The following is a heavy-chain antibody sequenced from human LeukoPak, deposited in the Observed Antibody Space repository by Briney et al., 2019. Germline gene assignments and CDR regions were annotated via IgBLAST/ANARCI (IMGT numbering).Heavy chain of an antibody. CDR3: VISYDLIVGNDY. CDR1: GFTFSSYA. Sequence: GGSLRLSCAVSGFTFSSYAMSSVRQAPGKGLEWVSAISGSGGSTYYADSVKGRFTISRDNSKNTLYLQMNSLRAEDTAVYYCVISYDLIVGNDYWGQGTLVSVSS. D-gene: IGHD1-26*01. V-gene: IGHV3-23*01. J-gene: IGHJ4*02. CDR2: ISGSGGST.